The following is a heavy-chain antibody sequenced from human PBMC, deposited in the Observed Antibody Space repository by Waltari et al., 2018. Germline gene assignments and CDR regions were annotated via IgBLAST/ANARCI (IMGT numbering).Heavy chain of an antibody. CDR3: ARGVVGATRSFDY. V-gene: IGHV3-7*01. J-gene: IGHJ4*02. Sequence: EVQLVESGGGLVQPGGSLRLSCAASGFSFSSSWMSWVRQAPGKGLEWVANIKQDGSEKYYVDSVKGRFTISRDNAKNSLYLQMNSLRAEDTAVYYCARGVVGATRSFDYWGQGTLVTVSS. CDR2: IKQDGSEK. CDR1: GFSFSSSW. D-gene: IGHD1-26*01.